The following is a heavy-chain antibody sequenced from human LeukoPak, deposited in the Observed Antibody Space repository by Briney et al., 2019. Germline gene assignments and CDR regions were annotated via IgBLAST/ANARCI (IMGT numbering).Heavy chain of an antibody. D-gene: IGHD1-1*01. Sequence: PGGSLRLSCAASGFSVSSNYMSWVRQAPGKGLEWVAFIRYDGSNKYYADSVKGRFTISRDNSKNTLYLQMNDLRADDTAVYYCVKKGQADDDGKPDWGQGTLVTVSS. V-gene: IGHV3-30*02. CDR1: GFSVSSNY. CDR3: VKKGQADDDGKPD. CDR2: IRYDGSNK. J-gene: IGHJ4*02.